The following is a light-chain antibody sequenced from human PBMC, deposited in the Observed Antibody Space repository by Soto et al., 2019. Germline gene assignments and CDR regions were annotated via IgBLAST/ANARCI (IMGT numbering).Light chain of an antibody. CDR2: DAS. V-gene: IGKV1-5*01. J-gene: IGKJ1*01. CDR1: QTITRW. Sequence: DIQMTQSPSTLSASVGDRVTITFRASQTITRWMAWYQQKPGKAPKLLIYDASTLESGAPSRFSGSGSGTEFTLTISSLQPDDFATYYCQQYSTYTPRTFGQGTKVDIK. CDR3: QQYSTYTPRT.